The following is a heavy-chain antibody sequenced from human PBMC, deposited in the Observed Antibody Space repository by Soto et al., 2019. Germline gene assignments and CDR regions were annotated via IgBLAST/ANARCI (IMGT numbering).Heavy chain of an antibody. J-gene: IGHJ4*02. Sequence: EVQLVESGGALVQPGGSLRLSCAASGFTVSNYYMTWVRQAPGKGLEWVSVIYSGGSTYYADSVKGRFTISRDNSKNTLYLQMNSLRTEDTAVYYCERWDYALDSWGQGTLVTVSS. CDR3: ERWDYALDS. V-gene: IGHV3-66*01. CDR2: IYSGGST. D-gene: IGHD4-17*01. CDR1: GFTVSNYY.